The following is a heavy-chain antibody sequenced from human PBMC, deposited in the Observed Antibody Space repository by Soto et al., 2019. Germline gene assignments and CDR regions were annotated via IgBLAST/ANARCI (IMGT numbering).Heavy chain of an antibody. CDR1: GGTFNKFA. Sequence: SVKVSCKVSGGTFNKFAFSWVRQAPGQGFEWMGGIIPVFRSANYAQRFRGRITITADEYTSTVYLYLNDLRSDDTAVYYCARRYCASDNCPLFYYFVDLWGLGTTVTVSS. V-gene: IGHV1-69*13. D-gene: IGHD2-21*02. J-gene: IGHJ6*02. CDR2: IIPVFRSA. CDR3: ARRYCASDNCPLFYYFVDL.